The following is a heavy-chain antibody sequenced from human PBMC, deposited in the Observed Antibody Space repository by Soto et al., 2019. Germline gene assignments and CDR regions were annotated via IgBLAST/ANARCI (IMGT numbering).Heavy chain of an antibody. Sequence: EVQLVESGGGLVQPGGSLRLSCAASGFTFSSYWMHWVRQAPGKGLVWVSRINSDGSSTSYADSVKGRFTISRDNAKNXXHLQMNSLSAEDTAVYYCARVGYYYDRSGWPCEEPWGQGTLVTVSS. J-gene: IGHJ5*02. D-gene: IGHD3-22*01. V-gene: IGHV3-74*01. CDR3: ARVGYYYDRSGWPCEEP. CDR2: INSDGSST. CDR1: GFTFSSYW.